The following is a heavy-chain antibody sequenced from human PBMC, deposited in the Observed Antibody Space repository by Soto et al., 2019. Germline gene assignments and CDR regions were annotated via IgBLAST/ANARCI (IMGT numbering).Heavy chain of an antibody. CDR1: GYSFRTHG. J-gene: IGHJ5*02. D-gene: IGHD2-15*01. Sequence: QVQLVQSGAEVKTPGASVKVSCRASGYSFRTHGISWVRQAPGQGLEWMGWISTYDDKTNFPQKFQGRITMTTDTSTSTAYMELRSLRSDDTAVYFCARDLGYCTSSGCFRNWFDPGGQGTLVTVSS. CDR2: ISTYDDKT. CDR3: ARDLGYCTSSGCFRNWFDP. V-gene: IGHV1-18*01.